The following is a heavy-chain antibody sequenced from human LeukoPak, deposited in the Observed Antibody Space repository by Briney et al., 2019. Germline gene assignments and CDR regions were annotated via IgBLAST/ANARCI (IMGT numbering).Heavy chain of an antibody. CDR1: GFTFSSYW. D-gene: IGHD3-3*01. V-gene: IGHV3-7*01. Sequence: GGSLRLSCAASGFTFSSYWMSWVRQAPGKGLEWVANIKQDGGEKYYVDSVKGRFTISRDNAKNSLYLQMNSLRAEDTAVYYCARDVHDFWSGTGRWFDPWGQGTLVTVSS. CDR2: IKQDGGEK. J-gene: IGHJ5*02. CDR3: ARDVHDFWSGTGRWFDP.